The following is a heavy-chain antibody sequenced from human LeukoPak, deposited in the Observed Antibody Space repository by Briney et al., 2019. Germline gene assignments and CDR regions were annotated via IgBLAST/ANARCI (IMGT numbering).Heavy chain of an antibody. CDR1: GVSISGSY. Sequence: PSETLSLTCIVSGVSISGSYWSWIRQPPGKGLEWIGYIYHFGSSNYNPSLKSRLTISVDASKNQFSLRLSSATAADTAIYYCAKYSASDSDAFDIWGQGAMVTASS. CDR3: AKYSASDSDAFDI. D-gene: IGHD4-4*01. CDR2: IYHFGSS. V-gene: IGHV4-59*03. J-gene: IGHJ3*02.